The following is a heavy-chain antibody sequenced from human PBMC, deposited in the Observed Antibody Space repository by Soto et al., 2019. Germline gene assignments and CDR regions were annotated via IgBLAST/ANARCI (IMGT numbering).Heavy chain of an antibody. J-gene: IGHJ4*02. Sequence: QLHLQESGPGLVKPSQTLSLARTVSGDTTSSADFFWSWLRQPPGEGLEWIGYVYFSGFTQSNPSLKSRLSMSVDTSKNQVSLKLSSVTAADTAVYYCARIRSTYGVYFDSWGQGTLVTVSS. V-gene: IGHV4-30-4*01. D-gene: IGHD4-17*01. CDR3: ARIRSTYGVYFDS. CDR1: GDTTSSADFF. CDR2: VYFSGFT.